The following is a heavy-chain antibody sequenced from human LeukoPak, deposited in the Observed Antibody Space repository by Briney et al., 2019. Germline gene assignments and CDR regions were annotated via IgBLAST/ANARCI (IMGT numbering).Heavy chain of an antibody. CDR2: ISGSGGST. CDR3: AREPRYSNYWYYFNY. CDR1: GFTFSSYG. D-gene: IGHD2-8*02. V-gene: IGHV3-23*01. J-gene: IGHJ4*02. Sequence: GGSLRLSCAAPGFTFSSYGMSWVRQAPGKGLEWVSAISGSGGSTYYADSVKGRFTISRDNSKNTLYLQMNSLRTEDTAVYYCAREPRYSNYWYYFNYWGQGTLVTVSS.